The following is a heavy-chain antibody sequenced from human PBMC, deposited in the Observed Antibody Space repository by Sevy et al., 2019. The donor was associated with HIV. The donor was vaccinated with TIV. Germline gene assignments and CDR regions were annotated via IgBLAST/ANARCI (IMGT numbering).Heavy chain of an antibody. V-gene: IGHV3-23*01. CDR3: AKEAPGYNYDSSGPFDH. J-gene: IGHJ4*02. CDR2: ISGSGAST. Sequence: GGSLRLSCAASGFTFSSYAMSWVRQAPGKGLEWVSAISGSGASTYYADSVKGRFTISRDNSKNTLYLQMNSLRAEDTAVYYCAKEAPGYNYDSSGPFDHWGQGTLVTVSS. CDR1: GFTFSSYA. D-gene: IGHD3-22*01.